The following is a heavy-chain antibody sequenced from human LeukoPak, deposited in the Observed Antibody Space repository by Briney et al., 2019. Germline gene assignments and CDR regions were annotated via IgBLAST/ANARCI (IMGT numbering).Heavy chain of an antibody. Sequence: ASVKVSCKASGYTFTGYYMHWVRQAPGQGLEWMGWINPNSGNTGYAQKFQGRVTMTRNTSISTAYMELSSLRSEDTAVYYCARALSRVTTRWFDPWGQGTLVTVSS. D-gene: IGHD4-17*01. CDR2: INPNSGNT. CDR1: GYTFTGYY. CDR3: ARALSRVTTRWFDP. J-gene: IGHJ5*02. V-gene: IGHV1-8*02.